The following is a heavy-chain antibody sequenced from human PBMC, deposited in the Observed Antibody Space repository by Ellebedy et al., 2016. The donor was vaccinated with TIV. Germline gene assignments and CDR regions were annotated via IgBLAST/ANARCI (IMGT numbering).Heavy chain of an antibody. V-gene: IGHV3-7*03. Sequence: ETLSLTCAASGFTFSSYSMNWVRQAPGKGPEWVANIKQDGSEKYYVDSVKGRFTISRDNAKNSLYLQMNSLRAEDTAVYYCARGVRGSGWVNWDYWGQGTLVTVSS. CDR2: IKQDGSEK. CDR3: ARGVRGSGWVNWDY. D-gene: IGHD6-19*01. J-gene: IGHJ4*02. CDR1: GFTFSSYS.